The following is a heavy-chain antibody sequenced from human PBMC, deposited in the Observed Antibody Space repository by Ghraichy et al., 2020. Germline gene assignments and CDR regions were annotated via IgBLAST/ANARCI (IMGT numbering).Heavy chain of an antibody. CDR2: IYYSGST. CDR1: GGSISSGGYY. Sequence: SETLSLTCTVSGGSISSGGYYWSWIRQHPGKGLEWIGYIYYSGSTYYNPSLKSRVTISVDTSKNQFSLKLSSVTAADTAVYYCATSSGYYSRAFDIWGQGTMVTVSS. CDR3: ATSSGYYSRAFDI. D-gene: IGHD3-22*01. J-gene: IGHJ3*02. V-gene: IGHV4-31*03.